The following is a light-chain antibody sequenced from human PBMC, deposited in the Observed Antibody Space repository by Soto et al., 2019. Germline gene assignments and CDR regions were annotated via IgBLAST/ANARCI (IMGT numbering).Light chain of an antibody. CDR1: QSVSAW. CDR2: DAS. Sequence: DIQMTQSPSTLSASVGDRVTISCRASQSVSAWLAWYQQKSGNAPKLLISDASSLKSGVPSRFSGSGYGTEFTLTISSLQPEDFATYYCQQYSTYSLTFGGGTKVEIK. V-gene: IGKV1-5*01. J-gene: IGKJ4*01. CDR3: QQYSTYSLT.